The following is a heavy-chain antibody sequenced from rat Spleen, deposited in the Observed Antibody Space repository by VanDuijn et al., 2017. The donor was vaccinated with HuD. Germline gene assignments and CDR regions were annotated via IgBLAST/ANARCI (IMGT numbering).Heavy chain of an antibody. CDR1: GFTFTSFP. CDR3: ARTEIQLDYFDY. D-gene: IGHD1-5*01. Sequence: EVQLVESGGDLVQPGGSMKLSCAASGFTFTSFPMTWVRQAPAKGLEWVATISIISGGTYYRDSVKGRFTISRDNAKNTLYLQMNSLRSEDTATYYCARTEIQLDYFDYWGQGVMVTVSS. J-gene: IGHJ2*01. V-gene: IGHV5-46*01. CDR2: ISIISGGT.